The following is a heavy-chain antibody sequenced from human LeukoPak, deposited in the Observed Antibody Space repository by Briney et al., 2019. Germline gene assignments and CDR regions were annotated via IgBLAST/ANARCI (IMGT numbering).Heavy chain of an antibody. Sequence: SETLSLTCTVSGGSISSYYWSWIRQPPGKGLEWIGYIYYSGSTNYNPSLKSRVTISVDTSKNQFSLKLSSVTAADTAVYYCARSMRDYGSGSYYNNWGQGTLVTVSS. CDR2: IYYSGST. CDR1: GGSISSYY. D-gene: IGHD3-10*01. J-gene: IGHJ4*02. CDR3: ARSMRDYGSGSYYNN. V-gene: IGHV4-59*08.